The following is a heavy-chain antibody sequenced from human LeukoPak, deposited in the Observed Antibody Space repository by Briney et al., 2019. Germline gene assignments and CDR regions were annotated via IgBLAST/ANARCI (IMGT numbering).Heavy chain of an antibody. CDR2: INHSGST. D-gene: IGHD5-18*01. CDR1: GGSFSGYY. V-gene: IGHV4-34*01. Sequence: SETLSLTCAVYGGSFSGYYWSWIRQPPGKGLEWIGEINHSGSTNYNPSLKSRVTISVDTSKNQFSLKLSSVTAADTAVYYCARDRKLDTAYGNRPHYYYYYGMDVWGQGTTVTVSS. CDR3: ARDRKLDTAYGNRPHYYYYYGMDV. J-gene: IGHJ6*02.